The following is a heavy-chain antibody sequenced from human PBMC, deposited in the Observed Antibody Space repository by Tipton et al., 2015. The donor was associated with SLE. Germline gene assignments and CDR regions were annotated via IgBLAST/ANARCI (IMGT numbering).Heavy chain of an antibody. V-gene: IGHV3-53*04. J-gene: IGHJ4*02. CDR2: IYSGGST. D-gene: IGHD6-13*01. Sequence: SLRLSCAASGFTVSSNYMSWVRQAPGKGLEWVSVIYSGGSTYYADSVKGRFTISRHNPKNTLYLQMNSLRAEDTAVYYCAVAIDSSSWQSPYYFDYWGQGTLVTVSS. CDR1: GFTVSSNY. CDR3: AVAIDSSSWQSPYYFDY.